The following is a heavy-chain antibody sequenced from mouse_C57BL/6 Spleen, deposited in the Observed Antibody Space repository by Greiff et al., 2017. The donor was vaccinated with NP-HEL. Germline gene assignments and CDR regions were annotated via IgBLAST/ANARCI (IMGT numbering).Heavy chain of an antibody. CDR2: IDPANGST. CDR3: ARRIATLVARKAMDY. J-gene: IGHJ4*01. CDR1: GFTFTNYN. Sequence: EVQLQQSVAELVRPGASVKLSCTASGFTFTNYNMHWVKQRPEQGLEWIGRIDPANGSTKYTPKFKGKATMTADKSSNTAYLQLSSLTSEDTAIYYCARRIATLVARKAMDYWGQGTSVTVSS. D-gene: IGHD1-1*01. V-gene: IGHV14-3*01.